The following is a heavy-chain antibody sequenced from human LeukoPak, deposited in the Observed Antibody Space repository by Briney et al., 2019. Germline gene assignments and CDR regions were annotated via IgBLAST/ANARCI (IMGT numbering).Heavy chain of an antibody. D-gene: IGHD2-15*01. Sequence: AASVKVSCKASGYTFTGYYMHWVRQAPGQGLEWMGWINPNSGGTNYAQKFQGRVTMTRDTSISTAYMELSRLRSDDTAVYYCAREGCSGGSCYFWFDPWGQGTLVTVSS. CDR2: INPNSGGT. CDR1: GYTFTGYY. V-gene: IGHV1-2*02. J-gene: IGHJ5*02. CDR3: AREGCSGGSCYFWFDP.